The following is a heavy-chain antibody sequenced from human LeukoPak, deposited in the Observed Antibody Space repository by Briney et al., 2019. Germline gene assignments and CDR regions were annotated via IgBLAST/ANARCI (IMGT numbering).Heavy chain of an antibody. D-gene: IGHD2-21*02. J-gene: IGHJ4*02. CDR3: ARFLYGDPY. Sequence: SETLSLTCTVSGGSISSSSYYWSWIRQPPGKGLEWIGYIYYIGSTNYNPSLKSRVSILVDTSKNHFSLKLNSVTAADTAVYYCARFLYGDPYWGQGTLVTVSS. CDR1: GGSISSSSYY. CDR2: IYYIGST. V-gene: IGHV4-61*03.